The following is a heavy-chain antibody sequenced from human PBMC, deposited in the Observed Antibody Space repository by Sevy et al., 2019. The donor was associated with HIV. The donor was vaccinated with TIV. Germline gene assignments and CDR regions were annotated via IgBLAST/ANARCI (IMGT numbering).Heavy chain of an antibody. Sequence: QSQTLSLTCTVSGGSINIYSWNWIRQPPGKGLEWIGYIYYIGSTNYNPSLKSRVTISVDTSKNQFSLKLSSVTAADTAVYYCAREKGMVTTLSAFDIWGQGTMVTVSS. V-gene: IGHV4-59*01. CDR1: GGSINIYS. CDR3: AREKGMVTTLSAFDI. D-gene: IGHD4-17*01. J-gene: IGHJ3*02. CDR2: IYYIGST.